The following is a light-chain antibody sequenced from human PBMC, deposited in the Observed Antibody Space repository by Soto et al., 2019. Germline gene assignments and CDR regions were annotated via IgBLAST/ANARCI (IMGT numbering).Light chain of an antibody. V-gene: IGKV1-5*03. CDR2: KAS. CDR3: RQYVSYPVT. Sequence: DIQMTQSPSTLSASVGDRVTIACRASQSISNSLAWYQQKPGKAPNLLIYKASSLESGVPSRFSGRGSGTEVPLTISRLQPDDFATYYCRQYVSYPVTFGGGTKVEMK. CDR1: QSISNS. J-gene: IGKJ4*01.